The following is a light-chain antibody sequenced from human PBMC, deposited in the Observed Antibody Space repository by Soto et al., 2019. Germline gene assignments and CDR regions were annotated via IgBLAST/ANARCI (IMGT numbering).Light chain of an antibody. CDR3: QQYGSSPYT. Sequence: EIVLTQSPATLSLSPGERATLSCGASQSVSSSYLAWYQQKPGLAPRLLMYDASSRATGIPDRFSGSGSGTDFTLTISRLEPEDAAVYYWQQYGSSPYTFRQGTELEIK. CDR2: DAS. CDR1: QSVSSSY. J-gene: IGKJ2*01. V-gene: IGKV3D-20*01.